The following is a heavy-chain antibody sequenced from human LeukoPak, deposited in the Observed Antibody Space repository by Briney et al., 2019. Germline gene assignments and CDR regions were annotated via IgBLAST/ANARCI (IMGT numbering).Heavy chain of an antibody. CDR3: ARGYHRYYYGSGRWYNWFDP. V-gene: IGHV1-8*03. CDR1: GYTFTSYD. Sequence: ASVKVSCKASGYTFTSYDINWVRQATGQGLEWMGWMNPNSGNTGYAQKFQGRATITRNTSISTAYMELSSLRSEDTAVYYCARGYHRYYYGSGRWYNWFDPWGQGTLVTVSS. CDR2: MNPNSGNT. J-gene: IGHJ5*02. D-gene: IGHD3-10*01.